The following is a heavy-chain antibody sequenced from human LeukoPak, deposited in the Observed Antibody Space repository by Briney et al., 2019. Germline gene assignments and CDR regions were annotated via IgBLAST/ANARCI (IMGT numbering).Heavy chain of an antibody. J-gene: IGHJ4*02. D-gene: IGHD2-15*01. Sequence: PGGSLRLSCAASGFASGFTFSHSWMSWVRQAPGKGLEWVAYIKLDGSDKYYVDSVKGRFTISRDNAKNSLYLQMNGLRAEDTAVYYCARARTCGGSCYHFDYWGQGTLVTVSS. CDR1: GFTFSHSW. CDR2: IKLDGSDK. V-gene: IGHV3-7*01. CDR3: ARARTCGGSCYHFDY.